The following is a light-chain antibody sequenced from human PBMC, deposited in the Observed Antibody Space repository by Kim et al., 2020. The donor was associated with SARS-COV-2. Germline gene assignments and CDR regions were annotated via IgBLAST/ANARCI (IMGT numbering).Light chain of an antibody. Sequence: PGERATLSCRASQSVSSSNLAWYQQKLGQAPTLLIYDASSRATGIPDRFSGSGSGTDFTLTISRLEPEDFAVYYCQQYGSSPQISFGPGTKVDIK. V-gene: IGKV3-20*01. CDR2: DAS. CDR1: QSVSSSN. J-gene: IGKJ3*01. CDR3: QQYGSSPQIS.